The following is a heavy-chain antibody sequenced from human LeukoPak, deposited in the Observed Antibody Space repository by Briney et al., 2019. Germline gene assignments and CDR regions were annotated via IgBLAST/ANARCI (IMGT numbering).Heavy chain of an antibody. J-gene: IGHJ4*02. Sequence: SETLSLTCAVYGGSFSGYYRSWIRQPPGKGLEWIGEINHSGSTYYNPSLKSRITISVDTSKNQFSLKLSSVTAADTAVYYCARHKSGYGRGDFDYWGQGTLVTVSS. CDR3: ARHKSGYGRGDFDY. D-gene: IGHD5-12*01. V-gene: IGHV4-34*01. CDR2: INHSGST. CDR1: GGSFSGYY.